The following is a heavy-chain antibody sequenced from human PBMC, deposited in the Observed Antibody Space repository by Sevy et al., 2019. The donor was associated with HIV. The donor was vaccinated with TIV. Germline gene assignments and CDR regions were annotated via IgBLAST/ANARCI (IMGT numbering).Heavy chain of an antibody. CDR3: ARGDDYDILTGRYYYGMDV. Sequence: SETLSLTCAVSGGSISSGGYSWSWIRQPPGKGLEWIGYIYHSGSTYYNPSLKSRVTISVDRSKNQFSLKLSSVTAADTAVYYCARGDDYDILTGRYYYGMDVWGQRTTVTVSS. J-gene: IGHJ6*02. CDR1: GGSISSGGYS. V-gene: IGHV4-30-2*01. CDR2: IYHSGST. D-gene: IGHD3-9*01.